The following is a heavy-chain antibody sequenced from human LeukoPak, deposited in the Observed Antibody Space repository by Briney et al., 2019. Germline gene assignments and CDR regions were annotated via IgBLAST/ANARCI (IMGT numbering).Heavy chain of an antibody. V-gene: IGHV3-48*01. Sequence: GGSLRLSCAVSGFTFSGYSMEWVRQAPGKGLECVSYISSSSATISHADSVKGRFPVSIDNAKNSLYMQMDSLRVEDTAVYYCATDREDYDSSGYYLSDAFDIWGQGTMVTVSS. D-gene: IGHD3-22*01. CDR1: GFTFSGYS. CDR3: ATDREDYDSSGYYLSDAFDI. CDR2: ISSSSATI. J-gene: IGHJ3*02.